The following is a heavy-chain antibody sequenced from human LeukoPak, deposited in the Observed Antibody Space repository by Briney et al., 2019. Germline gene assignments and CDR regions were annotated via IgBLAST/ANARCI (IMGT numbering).Heavy chain of an antibody. J-gene: IGHJ4*02. CDR1: GFTFSSFT. V-gene: IGHV3-23*01. CDR3: AKDVQSSSWYYFDH. Sequence: GGSLRLSCAASGFTFSSFTMTWVRQAPGKGLEWVSAVSGGAGNTYYADSVKGRFTISRDNSKSTLFLQMNSLRAEDTAVYYCAKDVQSSSWYYFDHWGQGTLVTASS. D-gene: IGHD6-13*01. CDR2: VSGGAGNT.